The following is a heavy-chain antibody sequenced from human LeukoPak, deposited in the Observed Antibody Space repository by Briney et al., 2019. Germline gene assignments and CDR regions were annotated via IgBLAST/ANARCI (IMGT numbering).Heavy chain of an antibody. CDR1: GFTVSSNY. D-gene: IGHD5-18*01. J-gene: IGHJ6*02. V-gene: IGHV3-66*01. CDR3: AREGGDLLGETAPRDYYYYGMDV. CDR2: IYSGGST. Sequence: GGSLRLSCAASGFTVSSNYMSWVRQAPGKGLEWVSVIYSGGSTYYADSVEGRFTISRDNSKNTLYLQMNSLRAEDTAVYYCAREGGDLLGETAPRDYYYYGMDVWGQGTTVTVSS.